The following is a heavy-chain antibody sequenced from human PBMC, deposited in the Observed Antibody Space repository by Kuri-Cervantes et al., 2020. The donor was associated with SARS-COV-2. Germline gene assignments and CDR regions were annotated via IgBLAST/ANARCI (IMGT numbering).Heavy chain of an antibody. J-gene: IGHJ4*02. CDR2: IYYSGST. Sequence: SETLSLTCTVSGGSISSYYWSWIRQPPGKGLEWIGYIYYSGSTYYNPSLKSLVTISVDTSKTQFSLKLSSVTAADTAVYYCARARRLTIFGVVTHFDDWGQGTLVTVSS. D-gene: IGHD3-3*01. CDR1: GGSISSYY. CDR3: ARARRLTIFGVVTHFDD. V-gene: IGHV4-59*12.